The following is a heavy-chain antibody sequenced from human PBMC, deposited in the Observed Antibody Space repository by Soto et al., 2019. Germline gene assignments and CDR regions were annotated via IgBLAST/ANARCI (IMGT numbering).Heavy chain of an antibody. CDR3: ARGMTTVTTLDY. Sequence: PSETLSLTCTVSGDSISSSSYWGWIRQPPGKGLEWIGSIYYSGSSYYNPSLKSRVTISVDTSKNQFSLKLNSVTAADTAVYYCARGMTTVTTLDYWGQGTLDTVSS. D-gene: IGHD4-4*01. J-gene: IGHJ4*02. CDR1: GDSISSSSY. V-gene: IGHV4-39*07. CDR2: IYYSGSS.